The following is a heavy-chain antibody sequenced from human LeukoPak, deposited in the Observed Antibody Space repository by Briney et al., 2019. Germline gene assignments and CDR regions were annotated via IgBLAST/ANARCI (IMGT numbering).Heavy chain of an antibody. D-gene: IGHD6-19*01. CDR3: AKGDRSSGWR. CDR2: ISGGGTTT. CDR1: GFTFSSYA. J-gene: IGHJ4*02. Sequence: TGGSLRLSCAASGFTFSSYAMSWVRQAPGKGLEWVSSISGGGTTTYYADSVEGRFTISRDNSKNTLYLQMDSLRVEDTAEYYCAKGDRSSGWRWGQGTLVTVSS. V-gene: IGHV3-23*01.